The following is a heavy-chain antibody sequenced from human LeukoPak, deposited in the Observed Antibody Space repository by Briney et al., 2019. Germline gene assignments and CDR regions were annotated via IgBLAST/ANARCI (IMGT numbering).Heavy chain of an antibody. D-gene: IGHD6-19*01. CDR1: GGSISSGGYY. Sequence: SETLSLTCTVSGGSISSGGYYWSWIRQPPGKGLEWIGEINHSGSTNYDPSLKSRVTISVDTSKNQFSLKLGSVTAADTAVYYCARVSSGWPYYYYGMDVWGQGTTVTVSS. J-gene: IGHJ6*02. V-gene: IGHV4-39*07. CDR2: INHSGST. CDR3: ARVSSGWPYYYYGMDV.